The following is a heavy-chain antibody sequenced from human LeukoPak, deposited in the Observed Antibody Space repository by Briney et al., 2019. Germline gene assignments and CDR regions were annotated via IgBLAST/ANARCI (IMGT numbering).Heavy chain of an antibody. V-gene: IGHV3-7*04. CDR1: GFIFRNYW. Sequence: GGSLSLSCAATGFIFRNYWMSWVRQAAGKGPEWVANINAVGSEKYSVDSLKGRFTISRDNAKNSLFLQMNRLRAEDTAVYYCARVRYCDGTSCPFADSWGQGTLVSVSS. CDR2: INAVGSEK. J-gene: IGHJ5*01. CDR3: ARVRYCDGTSCPFADS. D-gene: IGHD2-2*01.